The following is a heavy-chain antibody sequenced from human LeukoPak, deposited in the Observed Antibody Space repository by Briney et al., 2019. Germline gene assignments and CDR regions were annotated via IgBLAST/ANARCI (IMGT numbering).Heavy chain of an antibody. J-gene: IGHJ6*02. CDR2: ISGSGGST. D-gene: IGHD3-16*02. CDR3: ARVPPGAVSYGMDV. V-gene: IGHV3-23*01. CDR1: GFTFSSYA. Sequence: QSGGSLRPSCAASGFTFSSYAMSWVRQAPGKGLEWVSAISGSGGSTYYADSVKGRFTISRDNSKNTLYLQMNSLRAEDTAVYYCARVPPGAVSYGMDVWGQGTTVTVSS.